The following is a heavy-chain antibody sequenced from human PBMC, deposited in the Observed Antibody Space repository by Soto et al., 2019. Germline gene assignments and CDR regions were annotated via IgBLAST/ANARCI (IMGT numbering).Heavy chain of an antibody. V-gene: IGHV3-23*01. D-gene: IGHD4-17*01. CDR3: AKDLTVTKPNYYGMDV. CDR2: ISGSGGST. CDR1: GFTFSSYA. J-gene: IGHJ6*02. Sequence: GGSLRLSCAASGFTFSSYAMSWVRQAPGKGLEWVSAISGSGGSTYYADSVKGRFTISRDNSKNTLYLQMNSLRAEDTAVYYCAKDLTVTKPNYYGMDVWGQGTTVTVSS.